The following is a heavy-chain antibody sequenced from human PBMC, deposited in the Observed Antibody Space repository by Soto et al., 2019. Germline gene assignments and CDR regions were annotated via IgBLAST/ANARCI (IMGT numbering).Heavy chain of an antibody. D-gene: IGHD4-4*01. J-gene: IGHJ4*02. CDR3: AGWGGHDYNY. CDR1: GFTFTDFY. Sequence: EVQLVQSGGGLVQPGGSLRLSCVGSGFTFTDFYMNWVRQAPGKGLEWVANIRPDDSETNYVESVKGRFTTSRDNAKNSLFLQMNSLRADDTAVYYCAGWGGHDYNYWGQGILVTVSS. V-gene: IGHV3-7*03. CDR2: IRPDDSET.